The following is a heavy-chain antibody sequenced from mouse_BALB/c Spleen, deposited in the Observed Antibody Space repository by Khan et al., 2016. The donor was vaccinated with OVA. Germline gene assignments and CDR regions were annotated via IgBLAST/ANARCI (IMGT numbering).Heavy chain of an antibody. J-gene: IGHJ3*01. CDR3: ASPLTGSFAY. V-gene: IGHV5-6*01. D-gene: IGHD4-1*01. Sequence: EVQGVESGGDLVRPGGSLKLSCAASGFSFSSYSMSWVRQTPDKRLEWVATISSGGDYTYYPDSVKGRFTISRDNAKNTLYLHMSSLTSEDTAIYYCASPLTGSFAYWGQGTLVTVSA. CDR2: ISSGGDYT. CDR1: GFSFSSYS.